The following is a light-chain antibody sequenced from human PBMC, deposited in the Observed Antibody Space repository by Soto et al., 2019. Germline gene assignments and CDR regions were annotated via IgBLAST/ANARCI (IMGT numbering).Light chain of an antibody. CDR3: NSYTSASTYL. Sequence: QSVLTQPASVSGSPGQSITIFCTGTSSDIGIYNFVSWYQQHPGKAPKLMIYNVYSRPSGVSSRFSGSKSGNTASLTISWLQAEDDADYYCNSYTSASTYLFGTGTRVTVL. V-gene: IGLV2-14*03. CDR2: NVY. CDR1: SSDIGIYNF. J-gene: IGLJ1*01.